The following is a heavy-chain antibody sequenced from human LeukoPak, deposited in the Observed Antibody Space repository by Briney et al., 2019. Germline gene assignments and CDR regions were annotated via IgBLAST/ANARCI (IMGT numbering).Heavy chain of an antibody. J-gene: IGHJ4*02. CDR1: GFTFSNYA. CDR3: ARDSSGWSFHY. CDR2: IWYDGTNK. D-gene: IGHD6-19*01. Sequence: GGSLRLSCAASGFTFSNYAMNWVRQAPGKGLEWVAVIWYDGTNKYYADSVKGRFTISRDNSKNTLYLQMNSLRVEDTAVYYCARDSSGWSFHYWGQGTLVSVSS. V-gene: IGHV3-33*08.